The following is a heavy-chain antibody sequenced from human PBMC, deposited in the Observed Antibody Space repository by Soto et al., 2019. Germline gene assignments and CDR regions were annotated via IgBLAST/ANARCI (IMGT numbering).Heavy chain of an antibody. CDR2: IYYRGNA. V-gene: IGHV4-39*01. CDR3: ACLEGLATISYYFYF. Sequence: PSETLSLTCSVSDDSINSDKYYWGWIRQPPGKGLEWIGSIYYRGNAYYNPSLQTRVTISLDKSKSQFSLKLNSVTAADSAVYFCACLEGLATISYYFYFWGPGALVTVSS. D-gene: IGHD3-9*01. J-gene: IGHJ4*02. CDR1: DDSINSDKYY.